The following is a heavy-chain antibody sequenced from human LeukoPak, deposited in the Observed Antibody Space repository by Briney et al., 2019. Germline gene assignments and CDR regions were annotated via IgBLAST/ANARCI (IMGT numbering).Heavy chain of an antibody. Sequence: GGSLRLSCAASGFTFSSYSMNWVRQAPGKGLMWVSRVNNDGSSTTYADSVEGRFTISRDNARNTLYPQMNSLRAEDTAVYYCARSSYPYYFDYWGQGTLVTVSS. CDR3: ARSSYPYYFDY. CDR1: GFTFSSYS. J-gene: IGHJ4*02. D-gene: IGHD6-19*01. CDR2: VNNDGSST. V-gene: IGHV3-74*01.